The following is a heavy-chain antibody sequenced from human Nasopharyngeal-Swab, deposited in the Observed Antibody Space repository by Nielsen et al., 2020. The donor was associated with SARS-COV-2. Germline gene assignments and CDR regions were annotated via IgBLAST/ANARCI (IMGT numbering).Heavy chain of an antibody. Sequence: WIRQPPGKGPEWVSTISGSGGGTYYADSVKGRFTISRDNTKNTLYLQMNSLRAEDTTIYSCAKDGGDYDDIWGNYRGGFDYWGQGTLVTVSS. D-gene: IGHD3-16*02. CDR2: ISGSGGGT. V-gene: IGHV3-23*01. CDR3: AKDGGDYDDIWGNYRGGFDY. J-gene: IGHJ4*02.